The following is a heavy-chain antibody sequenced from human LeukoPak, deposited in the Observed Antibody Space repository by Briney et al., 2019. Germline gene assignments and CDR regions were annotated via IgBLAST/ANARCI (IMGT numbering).Heavy chain of an antibody. Sequence: SETLSLTCTVSGGSISSGGYYWSWIRQHPGKGLEWIGYIYYSGSTYYNLSLKSRVTISVATSKNQFSLKLSSVTAADTAVYYCAREEVYYDSSGYYFWFDPWGQGTLVTVSS. J-gene: IGHJ5*02. D-gene: IGHD3-22*01. CDR1: GGSISSGGYY. V-gene: IGHV4-31*03. CDR3: AREEVYYDSSGYYFWFDP. CDR2: IYYSGST.